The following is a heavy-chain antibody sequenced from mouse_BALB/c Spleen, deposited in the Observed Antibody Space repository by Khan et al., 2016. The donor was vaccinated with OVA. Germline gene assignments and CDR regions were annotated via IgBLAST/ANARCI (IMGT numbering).Heavy chain of an antibody. CDR2: VNPNNGDT. J-gene: IGHJ3*01. CDR3: ARGYEFFPY. Sequence: VQLKESGPDLVKPGASVKISCKASGYSFTLYYMTWVRQSHGKSPEWIGRVNPNNGDTNYNQNFKGKAILTVDKSSNKAYMELRSLTSEDSAVFYCARGYEFFPYWGQGTLVTVSA. V-gene: IGHV1-26*01. D-gene: IGHD2-12*01. CDR1: GYSFTLYY.